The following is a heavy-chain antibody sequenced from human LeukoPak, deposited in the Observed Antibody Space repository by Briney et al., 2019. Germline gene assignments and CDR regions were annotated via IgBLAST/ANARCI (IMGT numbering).Heavy chain of an antibody. D-gene: IGHD3-10*01. Sequence: PGGSLRLSCAAAGFTFSSYAMHWVRQAPGKGLEWVAVISYDGSNKYYADSVKGRFTISRDNSKNTLYLQMNSLRAEDTAVYYCAKEPYHYYSSGSYYSYFDYWGQGTLVTVSS. CDR3: AKEPYHYYSSGSYYSYFDY. CDR1: GFTFSSYA. J-gene: IGHJ4*02. CDR2: ISYDGSNK. V-gene: IGHV3-30*04.